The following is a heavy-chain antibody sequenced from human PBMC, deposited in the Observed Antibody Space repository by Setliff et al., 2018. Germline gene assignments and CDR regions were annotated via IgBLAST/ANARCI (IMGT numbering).Heavy chain of an antibody. J-gene: IGHJ4*02. V-gene: IGHV3-33*08. CDR2: IWGDGSNK. CDR1: GFTFSTYR. Sequence: PGGSLRLSCAASGFTFSTYRMHWVRQAPGKGLEWVAVIWGDGSNKYYAASVTGRFTISRDNSRDTLYLQMNNLRVEDTAVYYCVRDPPGSGFAFESWGQGTLVTVSS. D-gene: IGHD6-19*01. CDR3: VRDPPGSGFAFES.